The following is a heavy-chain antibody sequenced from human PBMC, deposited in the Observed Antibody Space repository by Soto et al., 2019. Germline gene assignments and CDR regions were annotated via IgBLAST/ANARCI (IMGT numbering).Heavy chain of an antibody. V-gene: IGHV4-4*02. CDR2: IHHSGAT. CDR3: AKEVAADAFDI. D-gene: IGHD6-25*01. CDR1: GVSISRFW. Sequence: SDTLYLTCADSGVSISRFWWSWVRQPPGMGLEWIGEIHHSGATNYNPSLKSRVTVSVDKSKNQFSLNLNSLTAADTAIYYCAKEVAADAFDIWGQGTMVT. J-gene: IGHJ3*02.